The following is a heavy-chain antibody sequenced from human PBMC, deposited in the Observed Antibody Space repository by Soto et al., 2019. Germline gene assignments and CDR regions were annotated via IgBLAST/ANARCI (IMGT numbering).Heavy chain of an antibody. CDR2: IIPIFGTA. Sequence: QVQLVQSGAEVKKPGSSVKVSCKASGGTFSSYAISWLRQAPGQGLEWMGGIIPIFGTANYAQKFQGRVTITADESPSTAYIELSSLRSEDTAVYYCAREVSSGQNNWFDPWGQGTLVTVSS. CDR1: GGTFSSYA. CDR3: AREVSSGQNNWFDP. D-gene: IGHD6-19*01. J-gene: IGHJ5*02. V-gene: IGHV1-69*01.